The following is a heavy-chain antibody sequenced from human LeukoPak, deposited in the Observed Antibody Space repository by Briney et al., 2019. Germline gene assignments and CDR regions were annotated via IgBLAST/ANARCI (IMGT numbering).Heavy chain of an antibody. CDR3: ARFAEICSGGSCYSFDY. Sequence: PSETLSLTCSVSGGSISSHFWSWIRQPAGKGLEWIGRIYSSGNTNYNPSLKSRVTISVDTSKNQFSLKLSSVTAADTAVYYCARFAEICSGGSCYSFDYWGQGTLVTVSS. J-gene: IGHJ4*02. V-gene: IGHV4-4*07. CDR1: GGSISSHF. CDR2: IYSSGNT. D-gene: IGHD2-15*01.